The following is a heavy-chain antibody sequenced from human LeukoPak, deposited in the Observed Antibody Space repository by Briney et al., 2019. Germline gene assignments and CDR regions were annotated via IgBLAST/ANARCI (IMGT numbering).Heavy chain of an antibody. CDR2: ITPMFGTA. CDR1: GGTFSSHD. J-gene: IGHJ4*02. CDR3: ARGWLAETMVVTPYNY. V-gene: IGHV1-69*13. D-gene: IGHD4-23*01. Sequence: GASVKVSCKASGGTFSSHDISWVRQAPGQGLEWMGGITPMFGTAVYAQKFQGRVAITAVESMSTAYMELSSLRSEDTAIYYCARGWLAETMVVTPYNYWGQGTLVTVSS.